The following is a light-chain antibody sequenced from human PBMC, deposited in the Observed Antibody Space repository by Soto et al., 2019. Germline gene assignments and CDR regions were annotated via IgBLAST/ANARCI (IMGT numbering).Light chain of an antibody. V-gene: IGKV3-11*01. CDR1: QSVSSY. Sequence: IVLTQSPATLSLSPGERATLSCRASQSVSSYLAWYQQKPGQAPRLLIYDASTLQSGVPSRFSGSGSGTDFTLTISSLQPEDVATYYCQKYNSAPGFTFGPGTKVDIK. CDR3: QKYNSAPGFT. J-gene: IGKJ3*01. CDR2: DAS.